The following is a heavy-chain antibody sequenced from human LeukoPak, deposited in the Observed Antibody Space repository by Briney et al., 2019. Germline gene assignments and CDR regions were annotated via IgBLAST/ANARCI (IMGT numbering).Heavy chain of an antibody. V-gene: IGHV4-59*01. D-gene: IGHD3-10*01. CDR3: ARGGFGELSWFDP. CDR1: GGSISSYY. Sequence: PSETPSLTCTVSGGSISSYYWSWIRQPPGKGLEWIGYIYYSGSTNYNPSLKSRVTISVDTSKNQFSLKLSSVTAADTAVYYCARGGFGELSWFDPWGQGTLVTVSS. J-gene: IGHJ5*02. CDR2: IYYSGST.